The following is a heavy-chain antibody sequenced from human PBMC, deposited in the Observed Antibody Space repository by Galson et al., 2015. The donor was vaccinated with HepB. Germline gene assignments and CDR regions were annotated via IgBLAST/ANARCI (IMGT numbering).Heavy chain of an antibody. CDR3: ARTGDHSSGWYYFDY. V-gene: IGHV1-18*04. CDR1: GSTFTSYG. CDR2: ISAYNGNT. Sequence: SVKVSCKASGSTFTSYGISWVRQAPGQGLEWMGWISAYNGNTNYAQKLQGRVTMTTDTSTSTAYMGLRSLRSDDTAVYYCARTGDHSSGWYYFDYWGQGTLVTVSS. J-gene: IGHJ4*02. D-gene: IGHD6-19*01.